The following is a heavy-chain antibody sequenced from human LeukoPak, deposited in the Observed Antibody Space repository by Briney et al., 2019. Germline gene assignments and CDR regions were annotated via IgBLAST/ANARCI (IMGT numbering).Heavy chain of an antibody. J-gene: IGHJ6*03. V-gene: IGHV4-61*02. CDR1: GGSISSGSYY. Sequence: KPSETLSLTCTVSGGSISSGSYYWSWIRQPAGKGLEWIGRIYTSGSTNYNPSLKSRVTISLDTSKNQFSLKLSSVTAADTAVYYCARARRSSSPYYYYYMDVWGKGTTVTVSS. D-gene: IGHD6-6*01. CDR3: ARARRSSSPYYYYYMDV. CDR2: IYTSGST.